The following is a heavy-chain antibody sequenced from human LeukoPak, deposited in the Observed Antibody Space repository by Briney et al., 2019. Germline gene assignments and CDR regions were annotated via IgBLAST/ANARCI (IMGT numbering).Heavy chain of an antibody. CDR1: GGSISSYY. J-gene: IGHJ3*02. V-gene: IGHV4-59*08. CDR2: IYYSGST. D-gene: IGHD5-24*01. Sequence: SETLSLTCTVSGGSISSYYWSWIRQPPGKGLEWIGYIYYSGSTNYNPSLKSRVTISVDTSKNQFSLKLSSVTAADTAVYYCARQETATIGWVTGADAFDIWGQGTMVTVSS. CDR3: ARQETATIGWVTGADAFDI.